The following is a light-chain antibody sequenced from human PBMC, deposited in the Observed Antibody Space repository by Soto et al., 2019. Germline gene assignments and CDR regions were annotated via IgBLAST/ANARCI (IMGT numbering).Light chain of an antibody. J-gene: IGLJ1*01. CDR1: SSDVGGYNY. CDR2: DVS. V-gene: IGLV2-14*01. Sequence: QSALTQPASVSGSPGQSITISCTGTSSDVGGYNYVSWYQQHPGKAPKLMIYDVSNRPSGVSNRFSGSKSGNTASLTISGLQAEDEADYYCRSYTSSSTLVFGTGTKDTVL. CDR3: RSYTSSSTLV.